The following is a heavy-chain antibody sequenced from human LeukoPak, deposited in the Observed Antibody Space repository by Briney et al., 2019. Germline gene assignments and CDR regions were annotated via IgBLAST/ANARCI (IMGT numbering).Heavy chain of an antibody. J-gene: IGHJ6*02. CDR1: GGTFSSYA. V-gene: IGHV1-69*13. CDR2: IIPIFGTA. Sequence: SVKVSCKASGGTFSSYAISWVRQAPGQGLEWMGGIIPIFGTANYAQKFQGRVTITADESTSTAYMELSSLRSEDTAVYYCARDTDDGPGDYYHGMDVWGQGTTVTVSS. D-gene: IGHD7-27*01. CDR3: ARDTDDGPGDYYHGMDV.